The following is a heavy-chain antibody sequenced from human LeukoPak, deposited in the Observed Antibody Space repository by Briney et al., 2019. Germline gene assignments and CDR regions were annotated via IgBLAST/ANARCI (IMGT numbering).Heavy chain of an antibody. CDR1: GFTFRSYG. Sequence: PGGSLRLSCAASGFTFRSYGMHWVRQAPGKGLEWVAVISYDGSSKYYADSVKGLFTISRDNSKNTLYLQMNSLRAEDTALYYCAKDIVIYYDSSGFIDYWGQGTLVTVSS. J-gene: IGHJ4*02. CDR3: AKDIVIYYDSSGFIDY. V-gene: IGHV3-30*18. D-gene: IGHD3-22*01. CDR2: ISYDGSSK.